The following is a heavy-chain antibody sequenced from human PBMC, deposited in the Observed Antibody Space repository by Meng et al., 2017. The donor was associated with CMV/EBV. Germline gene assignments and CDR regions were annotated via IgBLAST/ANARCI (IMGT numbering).Heavy chain of an antibody. Sequence: SVKVSCKASGGTFSSYAISWVRQAPGQGLEWMGGIIPIFGTANYAQKFQGRVTITTDESTSTAYVELSSLRSEDTAVYYCAREDRAYYYDSSGYPPHFDYWGQGTLVTVSS. J-gene: IGHJ4*02. V-gene: IGHV1-69*05. D-gene: IGHD3-22*01. CDR2: IIPIFGTA. CDR3: AREDRAYYYDSSGYPPHFDY. CDR1: GGTFSSYA.